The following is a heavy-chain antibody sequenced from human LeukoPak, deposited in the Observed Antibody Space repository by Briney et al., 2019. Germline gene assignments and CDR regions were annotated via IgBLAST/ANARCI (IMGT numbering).Heavy chain of an antibody. V-gene: IGHV3-30*18. CDR1: GFTFSNYG. D-gene: IGHD4-17*01. CDR3: TKDKGYGDYYYYYGMDV. J-gene: IGHJ6*02. CDR2: ISYDGTSQ. Sequence: GRSLRLSCAASGFTFSNYGMHWVRQAPDKGLEWVTGISYDGTSQYYADSVKGRFTISRDNSRNTMFLQMNCLRAEDTALYYCTKDKGYGDYYYYYGMDVWGQGTTVTVSS.